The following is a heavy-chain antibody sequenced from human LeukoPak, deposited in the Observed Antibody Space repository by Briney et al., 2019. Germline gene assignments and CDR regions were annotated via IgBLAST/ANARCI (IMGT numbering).Heavy chain of an antibody. Sequence: GRSLRLSCAASGFTFSSYGMHWVRQAPGKGLEWVAVIWYDGSNKYYADSVKGRFTISRDNSKNTLYLQMNSLRAEDTAVYYCAREGSYYDSRLNAFDIWGQGTMVTVSS. V-gene: IGHV3-33*01. CDR1: GFTFSSYG. D-gene: IGHD3-22*01. J-gene: IGHJ3*02. CDR2: IWYDGSNK. CDR3: AREGSYYDSRLNAFDI.